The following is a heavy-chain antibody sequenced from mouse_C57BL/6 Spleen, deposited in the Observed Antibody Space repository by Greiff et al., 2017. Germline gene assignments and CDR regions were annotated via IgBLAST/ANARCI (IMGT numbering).Heavy chain of an antibody. CDR2: INPGSGGT. CDR3: ARSDYGSIYAMDY. Sequence: QVQLQQSGAELVRPGTSVKVSCKASGYAFTNYLIEWVKQRPGQGLEWIGVINPGSGGTNYNEKFKGKATLTADKSSSTAYMQLSSLTSEDSAVYFCARSDYGSIYAMDYWGQGTSVTVSS. CDR1: GYAFTNYL. V-gene: IGHV1-54*01. D-gene: IGHD1-1*01. J-gene: IGHJ4*01.